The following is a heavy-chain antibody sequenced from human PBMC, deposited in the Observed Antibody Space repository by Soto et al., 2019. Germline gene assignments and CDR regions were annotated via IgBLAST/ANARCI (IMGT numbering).Heavy chain of an antibody. CDR1: GFTFSSDG. J-gene: IGHJ4*02. CDR3: AKVTVSWYGDY. CDR2: ISYDGSNK. V-gene: IGHV3-30*18. D-gene: IGHD6-13*01. Sequence: QVQLVESGGGVVQPGRSLRLSCAASGFTFSSDGMHWVRQAPCKGLEWVAVISYDGSNKYYADSVKGRFTISRDNSKNTLYLHMNSLRAEHTAVYYCAKVTVSWYGDYWGQGTLVTVSS.